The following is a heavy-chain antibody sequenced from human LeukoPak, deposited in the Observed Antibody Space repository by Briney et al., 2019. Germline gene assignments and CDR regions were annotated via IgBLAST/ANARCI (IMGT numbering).Heavy chain of an antibody. J-gene: IGHJ5*02. D-gene: IGHD3-22*01. Sequence: PSETLSLTCAVYGGSFSGYYWSWIRQPPGKGLEWIGEINHSGSTNYNPSLKSRVTISVDTSKNQFSLKLSSVTAADTAVYYCARADDSSGYYSAWFDPWGQGTLVTVSS. CDR1: GGSFSGYY. CDR3: ARADDSSGYYSAWFDP. CDR2: INHSGST. V-gene: IGHV4-34*01.